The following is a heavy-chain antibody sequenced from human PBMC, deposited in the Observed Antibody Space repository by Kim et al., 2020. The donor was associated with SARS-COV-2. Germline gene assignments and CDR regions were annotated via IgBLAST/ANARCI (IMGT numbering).Heavy chain of an antibody. Sequence: RYSPSFQGQVTISADKSISTAYLQWSSLKASDTAMYYCASTVGEMATFDYWGQGTLVTVSS. D-gene: IGHD5-12*01. CDR3: ASTVGEMATFDY. V-gene: IGHV5-51*01. J-gene: IGHJ4*02.